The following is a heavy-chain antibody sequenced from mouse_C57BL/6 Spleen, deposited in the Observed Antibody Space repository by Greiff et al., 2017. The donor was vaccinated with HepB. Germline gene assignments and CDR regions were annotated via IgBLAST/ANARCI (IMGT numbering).Heavy chain of an antibody. CDR2: ISSGGSYT. CDR3: ARHITTVPDY. D-gene: IGHD1-1*01. CDR1: GFTFSSYG. Sequence: DVKLQESGGDLVKPGGSLKLSCAASGFTFSSYGMSWVRQTPDKRLEWVATISSGGSYTYYPDSVKGRFTISRDNAKNTLYLQMSSLKSEDTAMYYCARHITTVPDYWGQGTTLTVSS. J-gene: IGHJ2*01. V-gene: IGHV5-6*02.